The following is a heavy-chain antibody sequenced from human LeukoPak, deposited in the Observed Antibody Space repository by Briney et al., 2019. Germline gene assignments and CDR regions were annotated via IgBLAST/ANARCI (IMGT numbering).Heavy chain of an antibody. Sequence: ASVTVSFKASGYTFTGYYMHWVRQAPGQGLEWMGWINPNSSGTNYAQKFQGRVTMSRDTSISTAYMELIRLRSDDAAVYYCAREEITGTLVYYYYMDVWGKGTTVTVSS. D-gene: IGHD1-20*01. V-gene: IGHV1-2*02. CDR3: AREEITGTLVYYYYMDV. CDR2: INPNSSGT. CDR1: GYTFTGYY. J-gene: IGHJ6*03.